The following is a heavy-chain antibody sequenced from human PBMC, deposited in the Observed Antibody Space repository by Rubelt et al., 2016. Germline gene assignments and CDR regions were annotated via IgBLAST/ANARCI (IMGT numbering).Heavy chain of an antibody. D-gene: IGHD5-24*01. CDR3: ARGFKEMATINVWFDP. CDR1: GYTFTSYA. V-gene: IGHV1-3*01. Sequence: QVQLVQSGAEVKKPGASVKVSCKASGYTFTSYAMHWVRQAPGQRLEWMGWINAGNGNTKYSQKCQGRVTITRDTSASTAYMELSSLRSEDTAVYYCARGFKEMATINVWFDPWGQGTLVTVS. CDR2: INAGNGNT. J-gene: IGHJ5*02.